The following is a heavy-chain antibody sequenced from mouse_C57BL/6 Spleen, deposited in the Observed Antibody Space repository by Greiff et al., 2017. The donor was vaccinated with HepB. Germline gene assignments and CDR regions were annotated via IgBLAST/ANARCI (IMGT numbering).Heavy chain of an antibody. CDR3: ARKEGIYYDYDEAWFAY. V-gene: IGHV1-61*01. J-gene: IGHJ3*01. Sequence: VQLQQPGAELVRPGSSVKLSCKASGYTFTSYWMDWVKQRPGQGLEWIGNIYPSDSETHYNQKFKDKATLTVDKSSSTAYMQLSSLTSEDSAVYYCARKEGIYYDYDEAWFAYWGQGTLVTVSA. CDR1: GYTFTSYW. D-gene: IGHD2-4*01. CDR2: IYPSDSET.